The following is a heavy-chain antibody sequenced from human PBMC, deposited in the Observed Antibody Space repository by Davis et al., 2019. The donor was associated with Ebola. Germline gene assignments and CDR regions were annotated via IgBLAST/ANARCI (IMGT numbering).Heavy chain of an antibody. D-gene: IGHD3-22*01. CDR2: IQKSTGAT. CDR3: ARVHSSGYYTSDY. J-gene: IGHJ4*02. Sequence: GGSLRLSCAGSGFTFSIYSMNWVRQAPGKGLEWLSYIQKSTGATQYADSVKGRFTISRDDAKNSVYLQMNSLRDDDTAVYYCARVHSSGYYTSDYWGQGTLVTVSS. CDR1: GFTFSIYS. V-gene: IGHV3-48*02.